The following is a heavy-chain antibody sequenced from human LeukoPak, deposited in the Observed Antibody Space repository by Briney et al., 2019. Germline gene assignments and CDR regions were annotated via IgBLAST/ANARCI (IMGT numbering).Heavy chain of an antibody. V-gene: IGHV3-21*01. CDR3: ASVAANYYYYYMDV. Sequence: GSLRLSCAASGFTISSYIMNWVRQAPGKGLEWVSSISSSSSYIYYADSVKGRFTISRDNAKNSLYLQMNSLRAEDTAVYYCASVAANYYYYYMDVWGKGTTVTVSS. CDR1: GFTISSYI. J-gene: IGHJ6*03. D-gene: IGHD6-25*01. CDR2: ISSSSSYI.